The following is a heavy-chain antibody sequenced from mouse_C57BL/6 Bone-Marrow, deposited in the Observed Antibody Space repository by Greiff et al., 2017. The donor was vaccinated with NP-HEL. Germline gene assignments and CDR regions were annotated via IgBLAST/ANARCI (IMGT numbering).Heavy chain of an antibody. D-gene: IGHD4-1*01. V-gene: IGHV1-69*01. J-gene: IGHJ3*01. CDR2: IDPSDSYT. Sequence: QVQLQQPGAELVMPGASVKLSCKASGYTFTSYWMHWVKQRPGQGLEWIGEIDPSDSYTNYNQKFKGKSTLTVDKSSSTAYMQLSSLTSEDSAVYYCVGCGPACFAYWGQGTLVTVTA. CDR3: VGCGPACFAY. CDR1: GYTFTSYW.